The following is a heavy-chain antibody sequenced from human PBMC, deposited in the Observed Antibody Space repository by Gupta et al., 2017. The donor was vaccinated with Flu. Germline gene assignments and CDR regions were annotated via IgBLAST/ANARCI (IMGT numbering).Heavy chain of an antibody. Sequence: EAQLVKSGGGLVQPGGSLRLSCAVSGFTVSSNYMSWVRQAPGKGLEWVSVVSSGGSTLYADSVKGRFTISRDNSKNTVYLQMNSLRPEDTAVYYCARDLQYFGLDVWGQGTTVTFSS. CDR1: GFTVSSNY. V-gene: IGHV3-66*02. CDR2: VSSGGST. D-gene: IGHD3-10*01. CDR3: ARDLQYFGLDV. J-gene: IGHJ6*02.